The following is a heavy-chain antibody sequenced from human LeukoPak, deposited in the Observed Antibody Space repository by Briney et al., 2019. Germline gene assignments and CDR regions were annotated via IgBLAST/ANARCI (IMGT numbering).Heavy chain of an antibody. D-gene: IGHD6-13*01. V-gene: IGHV1-2*02. CDR2: INPNSGGT. Sequence: GASVKVSCKASGYTFTGYYMHWVRQAPGQGLEWMGWINPNSGGTNYAQKFQGRVTMTRDTSISTAYMELSRLRSDDTAVYYCARAEIAAAGFVGYYYYYMDVWGKGTTVTISS. CDR1: GYTFTGYY. J-gene: IGHJ6*03. CDR3: ARAEIAAAGFVGYYYYYMDV.